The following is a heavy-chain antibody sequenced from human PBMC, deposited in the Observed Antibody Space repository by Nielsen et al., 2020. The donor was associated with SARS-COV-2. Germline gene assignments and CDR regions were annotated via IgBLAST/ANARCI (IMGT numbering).Heavy chain of an antibody. V-gene: IGHV3-23*01. CDR3: ARDWSRAFDV. Sequence: GGSLRLSCAASGFTFSSYVMGWVRQAPGKGLEWVSTLNGSGGKTYYADSVKGRFTISRDNSKNTLLLQMNSLRVEDTAVYYCARDWSRAFDVWGQGTMVTVSS. J-gene: IGHJ3*01. CDR2: LNGSGGKT. CDR1: GFTFSSYV.